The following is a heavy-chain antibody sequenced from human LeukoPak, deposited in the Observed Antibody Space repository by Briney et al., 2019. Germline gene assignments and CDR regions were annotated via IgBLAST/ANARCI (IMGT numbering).Heavy chain of an antibody. J-gene: IGHJ4*02. Sequence: GGSLRLSCAASGFTFRTKDMSWVRQAPGKGLEWVSSVTGNGGNTYYADSVKGRFTISRDNSKNTLYLQMNSLRAEDTAVYYCAKILTVGGIDYWGQGTLVTVSS. CDR3: AKILTVGGIDY. V-gene: IGHV3-23*01. CDR2: VTGNGGNT. CDR1: GFTFRTKD. D-gene: IGHD2-15*01.